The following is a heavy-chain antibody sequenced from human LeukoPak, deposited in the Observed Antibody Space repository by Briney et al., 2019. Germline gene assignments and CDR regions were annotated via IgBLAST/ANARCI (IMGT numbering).Heavy chain of an antibody. CDR3: ASHTGHIAVAGDAFDI. V-gene: IGHV3-21*01. CDR2: ISSSSSYI. J-gene: IGHJ3*02. Sequence: GGSLRLSCAASGFTFSSYSMNWVRQAPGKGLEWVSSISSSSSYIYYADSVKGRFTISRDNAKNSLYLQMNSLRAEDTAVYYCASHTGHIAVAGDAFDIWGQGTMVTVSS. CDR1: GFTFSSYS. D-gene: IGHD6-19*01.